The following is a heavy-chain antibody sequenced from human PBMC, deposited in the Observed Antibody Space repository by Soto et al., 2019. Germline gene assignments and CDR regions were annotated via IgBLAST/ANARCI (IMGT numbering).Heavy chain of an antibody. J-gene: IGHJ2*01. CDR3: ARRGSGSIVSQTDWYFDL. CDR2: IWYDGSVQ. CDR1: GFSFSDHG. D-gene: IGHD3-10*01. Sequence: QVHLAESGGGVVQPGKSLRLSCGASGFSFSDHGMVWVRQAPGRGLEWVAVIWYDGSVQYYADSVRARFSISRDNSRNTLYLQMDSLKVEDTAVYYCARRGSGSIVSQTDWYFDLWGRGTLVTVSS. V-gene: IGHV3-33*01.